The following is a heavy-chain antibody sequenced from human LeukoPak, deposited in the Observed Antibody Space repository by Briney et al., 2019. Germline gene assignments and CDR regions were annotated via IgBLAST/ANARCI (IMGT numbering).Heavy chain of an antibody. V-gene: IGHV4-30-2*01. CDR2: IYHSGST. D-gene: IGHD1-14*01. CDR3: ASGRGHLASAFDV. CDR1: GGSISSSGYY. J-gene: IGHJ3*01. Sequence: SETLSLTCTVFGGSISSSGYYWSWIRQPPGKGLEWIVYIYHSGSTYYNPSLKSRVTSSVDRSKNQFSLKLSSVTAADTALYYCASGRGHLASAFDVWGPGTVVTVSS.